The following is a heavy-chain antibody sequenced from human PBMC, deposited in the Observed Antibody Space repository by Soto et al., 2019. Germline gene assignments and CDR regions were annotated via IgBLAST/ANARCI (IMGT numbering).Heavy chain of an antibody. J-gene: IGHJ4*02. CDR2: ISYDGSNK. V-gene: IGHV3-30*18. CDR3: ANGRGITMVRGVL. D-gene: IGHD3-10*01. Sequence: QVQLVESGGGVVQPGRSLRLSCAASGFTFSSYGMHWVRQAPGKGLEWVAVISYDGSNKYYADSVKGRFTISRENSKNTLYLQMNSLRAEDTAVYYCANGRGITMVRGVLWGQGTLVTVSS. CDR1: GFTFSSYG.